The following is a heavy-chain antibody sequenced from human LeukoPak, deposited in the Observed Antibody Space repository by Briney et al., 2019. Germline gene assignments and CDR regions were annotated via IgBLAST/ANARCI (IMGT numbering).Heavy chain of an antibody. D-gene: IGHD1-20*01. CDR3: ARHITRRYFDY. Sequence: SETLSLTCTVSGGSISSYYWSWIRQPPGKGLEWIGDIHHSGSTNYNPSLKSRVTISVDTSKNQFSLKLSSVAAADTAVYYCARHITRRYFDYWGQGTLVTVSS. J-gene: IGHJ4*02. CDR2: IHHSGST. CDR1: GGSISSYY. V-gene: IGHV4-59*08.